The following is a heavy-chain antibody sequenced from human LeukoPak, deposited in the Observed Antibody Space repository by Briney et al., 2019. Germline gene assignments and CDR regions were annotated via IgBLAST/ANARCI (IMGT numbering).Heavy chain of an antibody. V-gene: IGHV6-1*01. CDR2: TYYRSKWYT. CDR3: AGGSSAFDI. J-gene: IGHJ3*02. CDR1: GDSVSSNTAA. Sequence: SQILSLTCAISGDSVSSNTAAWNWIRQSPSRGLEWLGRTYYRSKWYTEYALSVKSRITINPDTSKNQFSLQLNSVTPEDTAVYYCAGGSSAFDIRGQGTMVTVSS.